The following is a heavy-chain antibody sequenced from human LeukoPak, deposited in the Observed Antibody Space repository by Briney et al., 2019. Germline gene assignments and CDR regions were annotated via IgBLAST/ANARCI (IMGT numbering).Heavy chain of an antibody. CDR1: GFTFSSYW. Sequence: GGSLRLSCAASGFTFSSYWMHWVRQAPGKGLVWVSRIDSDGRSTNYADSVKGRFTISRDNAKSTLFLQMNSLRVEDTAVYYCTRGAPSVTLDYWGQGTLVTVSS. D-gene: IGHD4-17*01. V-gene: IGHV3-74*01. J-gene: IGHJ4*02. CDR2: IDSDGRST. CDR3: TRGAPSVTLDY.